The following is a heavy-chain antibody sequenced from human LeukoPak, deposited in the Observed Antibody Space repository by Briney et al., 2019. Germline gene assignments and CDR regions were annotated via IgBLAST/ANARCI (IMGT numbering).Heavy chain of an antibody. D-gene: IGHD3-10*01. CDR3: ARTPYYGSGSYYIF. CDR2: ISAYNGNT. CDR1: GYTFTSYG. V-gene: IGHV1-18*04. J-gene: IGHJ4*02. Sequence: ASVKVSCKASGYTFTSYGISWVRQAPGQGLEWMGWISAYNGNTNYAQKLQGRVTMTTDTSTSTAYMELRSLRSDDSAVYYCARTPYYGSGSYYIFWGQGTLVTVSS.